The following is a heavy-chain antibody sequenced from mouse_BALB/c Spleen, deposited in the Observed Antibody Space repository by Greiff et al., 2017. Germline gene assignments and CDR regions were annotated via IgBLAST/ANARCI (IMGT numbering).Heavy chain of an antibody. CDR1: GYTFTDYE. D-gene: IGHD2-4*01. CDR3: TIYYDYDWFAY. J-gene: IGHJ3*01. V-gene: IGHV1-15*01. Sequence: QVQLKESGAELVRPGASVTLSCKASGYTFTDYEMHWVKQTPVHGLEWIGAIDPETGGTAYNQKFKGKATLTADKSSSTAYMELRSLTSEDSAVYYCTIYYDYDWFAYWGQGTLVTVSA. CDR2: IDPETGGT.